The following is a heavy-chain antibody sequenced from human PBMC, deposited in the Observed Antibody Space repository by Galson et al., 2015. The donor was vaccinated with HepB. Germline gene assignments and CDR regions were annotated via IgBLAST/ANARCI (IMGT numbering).Heavy chain of an antibody. Sequence: SLRLSCAASGFTFSSYAMHWVRQAPGKGLEWVAVISYDGSNKYYADSVKGRFTISRDNSKNTLYLQMNSLRAEDTAVYYCARGSDDPPFDYWGQGTLVTVSS. CDR1: GFTFSSYA. J-gene: IGHJ4*02. V-gene: IGHV3-30-3*01. CDR2: ISYDGSNK. D-gene: IGHD3-3*01. CDR3: ARGSDDPPFDY.